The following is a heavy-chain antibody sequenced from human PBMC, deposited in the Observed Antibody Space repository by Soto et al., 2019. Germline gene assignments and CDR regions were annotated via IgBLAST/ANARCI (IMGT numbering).Heavy chain of an antibody. CDR1: GDTISTGGYT. J-gene: IGHJ4*02. CDR2: IYYSGST. Sequence: SETLSLTCDVSGDTISTGGYTWAWIRQPPGKALEWIGSIYYSGSTYYNPSLKSRVTISVDTSKNQFSLKLSSVTAADTAVYYCAREDYGGNGGGDYWGQGTLVTVS. CDR3: AREDYGGNGGGDY. D-gene: IGHD4-17*01. V-gene: IGHV4-30-2*03.